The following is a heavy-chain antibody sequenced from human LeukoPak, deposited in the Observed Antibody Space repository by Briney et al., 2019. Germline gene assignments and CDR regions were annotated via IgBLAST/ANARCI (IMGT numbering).Heavy chain of an antibody. CDR2: ISNDGSTT. Sequence: GGSLRLSCAAAGFTFSNYGMQWVRQAAGKGLEWVAVISNDGSTTFYAGSVKGRFTISRDNSKNTLNLQMYSLTPEDTAVYYCAKEPTPYSSGWYFQHWGQGTLVTVSS. CDR3: AKEPTPYSSGWYFQH. V-gene: IGHV3-30*18. J-gene: IGHJ1*01. CDR1: GFTFSNYG. D-gene: IGHD6-25*01.